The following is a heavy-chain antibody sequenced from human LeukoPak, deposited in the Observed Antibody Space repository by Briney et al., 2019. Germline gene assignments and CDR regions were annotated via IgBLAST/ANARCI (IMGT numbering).Heavy chain of an antibody. Sequence: GGSLRLSCAASGFTFSSYGMSWVRQAPGKGLEWVSAISGSGGTTYYADSVKGRFTISRDISKNTLYLQMNSLRAEDTAVYYCASRFLWFGDPFDPWGQGTLVTVSS. CDR1: GFTFSSYG. J-gene: IGHJ5*02. CDR2: ISGSGGTT. CDR3: ASRFLWFGDPFDP. V-gene: IGHV3-23*01. D-gene: IGHD3-10*01.